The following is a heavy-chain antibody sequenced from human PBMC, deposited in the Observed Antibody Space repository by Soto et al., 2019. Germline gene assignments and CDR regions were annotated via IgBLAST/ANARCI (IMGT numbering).Heavy chain of an antibody. CDR3: ARLYYYGSGLNYYYYYGMDV. D-gene: IGHD3-10*01. V-gene: IGHV4-59*01. Sequence: ETLSLTCTVSGGSISSYYWSWIRQPPGKGLEWIGYIYYSGSTNYNPSLKSRVTISVDTSKNQFSLKLSSVTAADTAVYYCARLYYYGSGLNYYYYYGMDVWGQGTTVTVSS. CDR2: IYYSGST. J-gene: IGHJ6*02. CDR1: GGSISSYY.